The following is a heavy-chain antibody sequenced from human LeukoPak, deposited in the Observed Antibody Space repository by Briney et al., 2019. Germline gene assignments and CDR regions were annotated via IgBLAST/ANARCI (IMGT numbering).Heavy chain of an antibody. CDR2: ISSSGSTI. V-gene: IGHV3-11*01. Sequence: GGSLRLSCAASGFTFSDYYMSWIRQAPGKGLEWVSYISSSGSTIYYADSVKGRFTISRDNAKNSLYLQMNSLRAEDTAVYYCARGTDSPIIKTSPSAYDLWGHGTMVTVSS. D-gene: IGHD1-1*01. CDR1: GFTFSDYY. J-gene: IGHJ3*01. CDR3: ARGTDSPIIKTSPSAYDL.